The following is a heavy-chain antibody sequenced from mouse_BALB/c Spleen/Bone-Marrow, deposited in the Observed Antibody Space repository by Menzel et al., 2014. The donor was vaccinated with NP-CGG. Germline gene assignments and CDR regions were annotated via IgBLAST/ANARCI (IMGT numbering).Heavy chain of an antibody. Sequence: VQLQQSGAELAKPGASVKMSCKASGYYLTSYWMHWVKQRPGQGLEWIGYINPSSGYTESNQKFKDKATLTADNSSSTAYMQLTSLTSEDSAVYYCARGYYVMDYWGQGTSVTVSS. CDR3: ARGYYVMDY. CDR2: INPSSGYT. V-gene: IGHV1-7*01. J-gene: IGHJ4*01. CDR1: GYYLTSYW.